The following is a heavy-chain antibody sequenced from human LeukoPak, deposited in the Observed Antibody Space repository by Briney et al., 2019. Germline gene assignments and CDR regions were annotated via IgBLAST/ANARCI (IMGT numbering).Heavy chain of an antibody. CDR2: INESGGT. Sequence: SETLSLTCTVSGGSISSSGYYWIWIRQPPGKGLEGIGSINESGGTYYNPSLKSRVTISVDTSKKQFSLKLSSVTAADTAVYYCARETTSSWYDLYYYSGMDVWGQGTTVLVSS. J-gene: IGHJ6*02. CDR3: ARETTSSWYDLYYYSGMDV. CDR1: GGSISSSGYY. D-gene: IGHD6-13*01. V-gene: IGHV4-39*02.